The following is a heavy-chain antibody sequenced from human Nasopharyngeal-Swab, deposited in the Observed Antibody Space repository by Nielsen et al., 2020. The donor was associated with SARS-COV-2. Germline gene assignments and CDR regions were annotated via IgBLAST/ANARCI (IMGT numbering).Heavy chain of an antibody. V-gene: IGHV3-53*01. J-gene: IGHJ5*02. CDR3: AKSVWFDP. CDR2: IYSGGAT. Sequence: VRQAPGKGLEWVSIIYSGGATHYADSVRGRLTISRDNSKNTLYLQMNSLRAEDTAVYYCAKSVWFDPWGQGTLVTVSS.